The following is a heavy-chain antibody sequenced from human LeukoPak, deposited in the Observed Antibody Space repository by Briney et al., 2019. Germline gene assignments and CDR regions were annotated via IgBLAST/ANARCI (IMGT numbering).Heavy chain of an antibody. D-gene: IGHD2-15*01. CDR2: IYPGDSDT. CDR3: ARGVIDGYCSGSSCPTTHDY. J-gene: IGHJ4*02. V-gene: IGHV5-51*01. CDR1: GYSFTNYW. Sequence: GESLKISCKGSGYSFTNYWIGWVRQLPGEGLEWLGIIYPGDSDTRYSPSFQGQVTISADKSISTAYLQWSSLKASDTAMYYCARGVIDGYCSGSSCPTTHDYWGQGTLVTVSS.